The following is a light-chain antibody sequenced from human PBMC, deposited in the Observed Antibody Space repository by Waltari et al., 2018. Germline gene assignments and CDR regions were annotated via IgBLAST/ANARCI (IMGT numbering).Light chain of an antibody. J-gene: IGKJ1*01. V-gene: IGKV1-5*03. CDR3: QHYYSDSRA. Sequence: DIQMTQSPSTLSASVGDRVTITCRASQSISSWLAWYQQKPGKAPKLLIYKASSLESGVPSRFSGSGFGTDFTLTISSLQPDDFATYYCQHYYSDSRAFGQGTKVEVK. CDR2: KAS. CDR1: QSISSW.